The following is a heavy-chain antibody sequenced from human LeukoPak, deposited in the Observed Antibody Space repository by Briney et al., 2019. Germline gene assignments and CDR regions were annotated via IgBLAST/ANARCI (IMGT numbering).Heavy chain of an antibody. CDR2: IYHSGST. CDR1: GYSISSGFY. J-gene: IGHJ5*01. D-gene: IGHD4-17*01. Sequence: SETLSLTCTVSGYSISSGFYWGWIRPPPGKGLEWIGSIYHSGSTYFNPSLKSRVTISVDTSNNQFSLKLSSVTAADTAVYYCAREVLATVTTFWFDSWGQGTLVTVSS. V-gene: IGHV4-38-2*02. CDR3: AREVLATVTTFWFDS.